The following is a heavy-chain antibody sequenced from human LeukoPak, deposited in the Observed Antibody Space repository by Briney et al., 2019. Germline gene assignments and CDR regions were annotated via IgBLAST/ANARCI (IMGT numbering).Heavy chain of an antibody. CDR1: GFTFSTSI. CDR3: ARGAYSSGRADVFDI. V-gene: IGHV3-64*02. J-gene: IGHJ3*02. D-gene: IGHD6-19*01. CDR2: ITGNGDII. Sequence: PGGSLRLSCVASGFTFSTSIMHWVRQAPGKGLEYVSVITGNGDIIAYADSVKGRFTISRDNSRNTLYLQMGSLRPEDMAVYYCARGAYSSGRADVFDIWGQGTKVIVSS.